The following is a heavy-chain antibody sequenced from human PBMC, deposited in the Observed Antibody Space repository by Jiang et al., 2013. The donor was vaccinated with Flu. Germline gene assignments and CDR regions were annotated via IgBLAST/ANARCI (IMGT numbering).Heavy chain of an antibody. CDR2: IVPIFGTT. CDR1: GSTVSSFT. J-gene: IGHJ3*02. V-gene: IGHV1-69*01. Sequence: SSVKVSCKASGSTVSSFTITWVRQAPGQGLEWVGVIVPIFGTTKYAQKFQGRVTITADESTGTACMELSSLRPEDTAVYYCARSVTRADAFNIWGQGTMITVSS. CDR3: ARSVTRADAFNI. D-gene: IGHD3-16*02.